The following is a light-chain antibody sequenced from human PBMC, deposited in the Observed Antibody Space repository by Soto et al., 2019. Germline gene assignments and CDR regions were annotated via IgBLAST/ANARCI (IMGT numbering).Light chain of an antibody. CDR2: EVS. CDR3: SSYTSSSTPV. J-gene: IGLJ1*01. V-gene: IGLV2-14*01. Sequence: QSVLTQPASVSGSPGQSITISCTGTSSDVGSYNYVSWYQQHPGKAPKLMIYEVSNRPSGVSNRFSGSKSGNTASLTISGLQAEDEADYYCSSYTSSSTPVFGTGTKVTV. CDR1: SSDVGSYNY.